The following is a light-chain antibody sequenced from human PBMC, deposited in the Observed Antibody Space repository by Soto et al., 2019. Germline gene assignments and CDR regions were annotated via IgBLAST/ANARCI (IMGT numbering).Light chain of an antibody. J-gene: IGKJ4*01. CDR1: ESVFGY. Sequence: EVVLTQSPATLSLSPGERATLSCRASESVFGYLAWYQHKPGQAPRLLIYDASNRATGVPARFSGSGSGTEFTLTISSLQSEDFAVYYCQQYNSWPLTFGGGTKVEIK. CDR2: DAS. V-gene: IGKV3D-15*01. CDR3: QQYNSWPLT.